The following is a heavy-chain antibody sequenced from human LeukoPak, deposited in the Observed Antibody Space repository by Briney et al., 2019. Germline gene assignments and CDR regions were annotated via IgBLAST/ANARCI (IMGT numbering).Heavy chain of an antibody. CDR3: ARYYYDILTGYSQGFDP. V-gene: IGHV3-11*03. J-gene: IGHJ5*02. CDR1: GFTFSDYY. CDR2: ISSSSSYT. Sequence: GGSPRLSCAASGFTFSDYYMSWIRQAPGKGLEWVSYISSSSSYTNYADSVKGRFTISRDNAKNSLYLQMNSLRAEDTAVYYCARYYYDILTGYSQGFDPWGQGTLVTVSS. D-gene: IGHD3-9*01.